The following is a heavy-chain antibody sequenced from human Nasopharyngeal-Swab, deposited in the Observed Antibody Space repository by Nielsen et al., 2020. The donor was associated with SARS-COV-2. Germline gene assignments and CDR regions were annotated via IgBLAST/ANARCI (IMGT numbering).Heavy chain of an antibody. CDR3: AMGLGGYCSGGSCFDY. CDR1: GGSISSSNW. V-gene: IGHV4-4*02. D-gene: IGHD2-15*01. J-gene: IGHJ4*02. CDR2: IYHSGST. Sequence: SETLSLTCAVSGGSISSSNWWSWVRQPPGQGLEWIGEIYHSGSTNYNPSLKSRVTISVDKSKNQFSLKLSSVTAADTAVYYCAMGLGGYCSGGSCFDYWGQGTLVTVSS.